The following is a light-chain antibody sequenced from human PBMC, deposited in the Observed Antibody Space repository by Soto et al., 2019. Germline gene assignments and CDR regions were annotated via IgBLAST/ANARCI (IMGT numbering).Light chain of an antibody. CDR3: QQAYRGLT. CDR2: AAF. J-gene: IGKJ4*01. Sequence: DIQMTQSPSSVSASVGDSVNITCRAGQGISSWVGWYQQKPGKAPELLIYAAFNLQSGVPSRFSGSGSGTDFTLTISSLQPEDFAIYYCQQAYRGLTFGGGTKVEIK. CDR1: QGISSW. V-gene: IGKV1-12*01.